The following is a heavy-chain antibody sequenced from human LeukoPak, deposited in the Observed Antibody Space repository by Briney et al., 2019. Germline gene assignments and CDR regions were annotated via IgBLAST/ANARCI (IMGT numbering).Heavy chain of an antibody. D-gene: IGHD2-2*01. V-gene: IGHV3-7*03. CDR2: IKQDGSEK. CDR1: GFTFSSYW. Sequence: GGSLRLSCAASGFTFSSYWMSWVRQAPGKGLEWVANIKQDGSEKYYVDSVKGRFTISRDNAKNSLYLQMNSPRAEDTAIYYCTKSVVPAAYRYYFDYWGQGTLVTVSS. CDR3: TKSVVPAAYRYYFDY. J-gene: IGHJ4*02.